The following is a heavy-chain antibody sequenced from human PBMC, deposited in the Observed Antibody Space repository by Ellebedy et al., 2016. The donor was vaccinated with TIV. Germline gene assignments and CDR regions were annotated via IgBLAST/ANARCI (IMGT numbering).Heavy chain of an antibody. CDR1: GFTVSSNY. J-gene: IGHJ1*01. Sequence: GESLKISCVASGFTVSSNYMFWVRQAPGKGLEWVALQHSTDIPYYADSVRGPFTVSRDDSQNKLFLQMNNLRGDDTAVYYCARTDCSGRSCYSFFNHWGQGTLVTVSS. CDR2: QHSTDIP. D-gene: IGHD2-8*02. V-gene: IGHV3-53*01. CDR3: ARTDCSGRSCYSFFNH.